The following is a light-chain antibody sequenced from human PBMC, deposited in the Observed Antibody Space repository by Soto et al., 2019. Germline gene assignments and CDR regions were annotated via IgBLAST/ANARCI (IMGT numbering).Light chain of an antibody. CDR2: DAS. V-gene: IGKV1-5*01. CDR1: QSISSW. Sequence: DMRMTQSPSTLSASVGDRVTITCRASQSISSWLAWYQQKPGKAPKLLIYDASSLESGVPSRFSGSGSGTEFTLTISSLQPDDFATYYCQQYNSYSPYTFGQGTKLEIK. CDR3: QQYNSYSPYT. J-gene: IGKJ2*01.